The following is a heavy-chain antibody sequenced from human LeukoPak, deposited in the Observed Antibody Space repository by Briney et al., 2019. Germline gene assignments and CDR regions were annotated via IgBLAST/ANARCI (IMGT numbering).Heavy chain of an antibody. CDR1: GGSFSGYY. V-gene: IGHV4-34*01. CDR3: ARFAIYDILTGYYLDY. Sequence: SETLSLTCAVYGGSFSGYYWSWIRQPPGKGLEWIGEINHSGSTNYNPSLKSRVTISVDTSKNQFSLKLSSVTAADTAVYYCARFAIYDILTGYYLDYWGQGTLVTVSS. D-gene: IGHD3-9*01. CDR2: INHSGST. J-gene: IGHJ4*02.